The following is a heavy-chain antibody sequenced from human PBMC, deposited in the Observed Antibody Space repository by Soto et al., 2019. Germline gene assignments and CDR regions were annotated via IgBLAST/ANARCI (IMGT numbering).Heavy chain of an antibody. CDR2: MNPNSGNT. CDR3: ARGGINSGERWWWFDP. J-gene: IGHJ5*02. CDR1: GYTFTSYD. V-gene: IGHV1-8*01. D-gene: IGHD1-20*01. Sequence: QVQLVQSGAEVKKPGASVKVSCKASGYTFTSYDINWVRQATGQGLEWMGWMNPNSGNTGYAQKFQGRVTMTRNTSISTAYMELSSLRSEDTAVYYCARGGINSGERWWWFDPWGQGTLVTVSS.